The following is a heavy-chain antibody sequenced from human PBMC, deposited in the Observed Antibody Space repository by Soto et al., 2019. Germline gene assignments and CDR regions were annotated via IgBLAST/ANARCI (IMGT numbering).Heavy chain of an antibody. CDR3: ARAPVGYYYGSGSYYDY. D-gene: IGHD3-10*01. Sequence: ASVKVSCKASGGTFSSYAISWVRQAPGQGLEWMGGIIPIFGTANYAQKFQGRVTITADESTSTAYMELSSLRSEDTAVYYCARAPVGYYYGSGSYYDYWGQGTLVTVSS. V-gene: IGHV1-69*13. CDR1: GGTFSSYA. J-gene: IGHJ4*02. CDR2: IIPIFGTA.